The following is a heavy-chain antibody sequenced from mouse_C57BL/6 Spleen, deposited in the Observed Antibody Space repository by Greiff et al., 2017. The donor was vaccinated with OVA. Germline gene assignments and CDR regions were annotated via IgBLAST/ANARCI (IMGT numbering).Heavy chain of an antibody. CDR1: GYAFSSSW. D-gene: IGHD2-4*01. V-gene: IGHV1-82*01. CDR2: IYPGDGDT. J-gene: IGHJ3*01. Sequence: QVQLKESGPELVKPGASVKISCKASGYAFSSSWMNWVKQRPGKGLEWIGRIYPGDGDTNYNGKFKGKATLTADKSSSTAYMQLSSLTSEDSAVYFCAKSPYDYGAYWGQGTLVTVSA. CDR3: AKSPYDYGAY.